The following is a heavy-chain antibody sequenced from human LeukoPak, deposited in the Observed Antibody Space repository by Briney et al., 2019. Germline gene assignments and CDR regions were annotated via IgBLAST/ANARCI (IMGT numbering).Heavy chain of an antibody. V-gene: IGHV4-34*01. CDR3: ARGTYIRTRGRSLPRRSYYMDV. CDR1: GGSFSGYY. D-gene: IGHD1-26*01. Sequence: SETLSLTCAVYGGSFSGYYWSWIRQPPGKGLEWIGEINHSGSTNYNPSLKSRVTISVDTSKNQFSLKLSSVTAADTAVYYCARGTYIRTRGRSLPRRSYYMDVWGKGTTVTVSS. CDR2: INHSGST. J-gene: IGHJ6*03.